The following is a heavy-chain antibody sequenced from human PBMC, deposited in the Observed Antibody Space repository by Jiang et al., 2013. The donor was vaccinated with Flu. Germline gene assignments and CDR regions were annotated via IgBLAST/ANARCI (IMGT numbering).Heavy chain of an antibody. CDR1: GYSISSGYY. J-gene: IGHJ4*02. CDR3: ARATGYSSSWYVQYFDY. V-gene: IGHV4-38-2*02. D-gene: IGHD6-13*01. CDR2: IYHTGRT. Sequence: GPGLVKPSETLSLTCTVSGYSISSGYYWGWIRQPPGKGLEWIGSIYHTGRTYYNPSLKSRVTISVDTSKNQFSLKLSSVTAADTAVYYCARATGYSSSWYVQYFDYWGQGTLVTVSS.